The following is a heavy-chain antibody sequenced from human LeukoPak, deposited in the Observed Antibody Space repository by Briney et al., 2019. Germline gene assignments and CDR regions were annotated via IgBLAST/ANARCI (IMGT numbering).Heavy chain of an antibody. J-gene: IGHJ4*02. V-gene: IGHV4-30-4*08. CDR1: GGSISSGSYY. Sequence: TSETLSLTCTVSGGSISSGSYYWSWIRQPPGKGLEWIGYIYYSGSTYYNPSLKSRVTISVDTSKNQFSLKLSSVTAADTAVYYCARVRRFLEWSYYFDYWGQGTLVTVSS. D-gene: IGHD3-3*01. CDR2: IYYSGST. CDR3: ARVRRFLEWSYYFDY.